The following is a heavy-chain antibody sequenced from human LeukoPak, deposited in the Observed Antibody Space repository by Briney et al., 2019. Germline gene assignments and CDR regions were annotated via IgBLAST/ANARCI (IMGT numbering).Heavy chain of an antibody. CDR1: GFTFDDYA. J-gene: IGHJ4*02. Sequence: GGSLRLSCAASGFTFDDYAMHWVRQAPGKGLEWVSGISWNSGSIGYADSVKGRFTISRDNAKNSLYLQMNSLRAGDTALYYCATALGGYCSSTSCYLFDYWGQGTLVTVSS. V-gene: IGHV3-9*01. CDR3: ATALGGYCSSTSCYLFDY. CDR2: ISWNSGSI. D-gene: IGHD2-2*01.